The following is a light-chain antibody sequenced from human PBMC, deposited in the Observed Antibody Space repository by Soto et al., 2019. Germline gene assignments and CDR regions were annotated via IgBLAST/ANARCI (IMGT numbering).Light chain of an antibody. Sequence: EIVLTQSPGTLSLSPGERATLSCRASQSVRSTYLAWYQQKPGQAPRLLIYGASSRATGIPDRFSGSGSGTDFTLTITRLEPEDFAVFNCQQYGTSPGTFGQGAKLEIK. CDR1: QSVRSTY. CDR2: GAS. CDR3: QQYGTSPGT. J-gene: IGKJ2*01. V-gene: IGKV3-20*01.